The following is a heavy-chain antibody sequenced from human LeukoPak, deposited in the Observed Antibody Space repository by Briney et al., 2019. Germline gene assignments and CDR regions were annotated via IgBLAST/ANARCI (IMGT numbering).Heavy chain of an antibody. CDR2: ISSNGGST. CDR3: VKSRTYYDLWSGRPANIHLDY. V-gene: IGHV3-64D*06. Sequence: PGGSLRLSCSASGFTFSSYAMHWVRQAPGKGLEYVSAISSNGGSTYYADSVKGRFTISRDNSKNTLYLQMSSLRAEDTAVYYCVKSRTYYDLWSGRPANIHLDYWGQGTLVTVSS. J-gene: IGHJ4*02. CDR1: GFTFSSYA. D-gene: IGHD3-3*01.